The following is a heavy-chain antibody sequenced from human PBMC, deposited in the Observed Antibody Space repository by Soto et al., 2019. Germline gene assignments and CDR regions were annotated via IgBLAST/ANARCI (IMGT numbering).Heavy chain of an antibody. D-gene: IGHD3-16*01. J-gene: IGHJ6*02. V-gene: IGHV3-74*01. CDR1: GFTFRNYW. CDR2: VNSDGDTT. CDR3: ASKYAYAGGYYLYGLDV. Sequence: GESLRLSCPASGFTFRNYWMHWVRQAPEKGLVWVSRVNSDGDTTYYADSVKGRFTISRDNAKNTIHQQMNSLGAEDKAMYYCASKYAYAGGYYLYGLDVWGQGTKVPVSS.